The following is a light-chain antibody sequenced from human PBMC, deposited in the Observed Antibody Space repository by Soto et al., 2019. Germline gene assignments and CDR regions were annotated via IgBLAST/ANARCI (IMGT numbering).Light chain of an antibody. CDR1: SSDVGGYNY. Sequence: SVLTQPASVSGSPGQSITISCTGTSSDVGGYNYVSWYQQHPGKAPKLMIYEVSNRPSGVSIRFSGSKSGNTASLTISGLQAEDEADYYCCSYTSSSTLWVFGGGTKVTVL. V-gene: IGLV2-14*01. J-gene: IGLJ3*02. CDR2: EVS. CDR3: CSYTSSSTLWV.